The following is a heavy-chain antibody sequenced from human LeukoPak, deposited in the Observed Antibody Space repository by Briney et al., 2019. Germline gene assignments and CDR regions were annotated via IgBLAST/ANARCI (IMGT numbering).Heavy chain of an antibody. D-gene: IGHD5-24*01. Sequence: ASVKVSCKACGGTFSSYAISWVRQARGQGLEWVGGIIPILGTANYAQKFQGRVTINADESTSTAYMELSSLRSEDTAVYYCARDEGRDGYNSNLGFGDWGQGTLVTVSS. CDR2: IIPILGTA. V-gene: IGHV1-69*13. CDR3: ARDEGRDGYNSNLGFGD. CDR1: GGTFSSYA. J-gene: IGHJ4*02.